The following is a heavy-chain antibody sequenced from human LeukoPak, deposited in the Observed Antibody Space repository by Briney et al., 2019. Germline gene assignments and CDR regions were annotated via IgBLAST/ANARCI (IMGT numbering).Heavy chain of an antibody. CDR3: ARAGLYYYDSSGYAFDI. CDR1: GGSFSAYY. CDR2: INHSGST. D-gene: IGHD3-22*01. V-gene: IGHV4-34*01. Sequence: SETLSLTCAVYGGSFSAYYWNWIRQPPGKGLEWIGEINHSGSTNYNPSLKSRVTISVDTSKNQFSLKLSSVTAADTAVYYCARAGLYYYDSSGYAFDIWGQGTMVTVSS. J-gene: IGHJ3*02.